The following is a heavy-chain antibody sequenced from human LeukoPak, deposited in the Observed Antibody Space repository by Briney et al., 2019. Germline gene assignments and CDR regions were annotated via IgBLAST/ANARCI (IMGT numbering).Heavy chain of an antibody. CDR1: GFTFSSYW. CDR2: IKQDGSEK. J-gene: IGHJ2*01. D-gene: IGHD3-9*01. CDR3: ARGWAEYYDILTGYYNVGYFDL. Sequence: GGSLRLSCAAYGFTFSSYWMSWVRQAPGKGLEWVANIKQDGSEKYYVDSVKGRFTISRDNAKNSLYLQMNSLRAEDTAVYYCARGWAEYYDILTGYYNVGYFDLWGRGTLVTVSS. V-gene: IGHV3-7*01.